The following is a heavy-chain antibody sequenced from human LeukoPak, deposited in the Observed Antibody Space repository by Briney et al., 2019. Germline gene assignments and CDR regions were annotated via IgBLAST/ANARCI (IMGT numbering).Heavy chain of an antibody. CDR2: MNPNSGNT. Sequence: GASVKVSCKASGGTFSSYAIRWVRPAPGQGLAWMGWMNPNSGNTGYAQKFQGRVTMTRNTSISTAYMELSSLRSEDTAVYYCARVADIVVVPAAAGETFDPWGQGTLVTVSS. CDR1: GGTFSSYA. J-gene: IGHJ5*02. CDR3: ARVADIVVVPAAAGETFDP. D-gene: IGHD2-2*01. V-gene: IGHV1-8*02.